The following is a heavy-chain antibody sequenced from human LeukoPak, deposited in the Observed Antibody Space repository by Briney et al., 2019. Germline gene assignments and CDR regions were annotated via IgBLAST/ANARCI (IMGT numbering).Heavy chain of an antibody. V-gene: IGHV3-7*01. J-gene: IGHJ4*02. CDR1: GFTFSSYW. CDR3: AREDYYDSSGYYLGFDY. CDR2: IKQDGSEK. Sequence: GGSLRLSCAASGFTFSSYWMRWVRQAPGKGLEWVANIKQDGSEKYYVDSVKGRFTISRDNAKNSLYLQMNSLRAEDTAVYYCAREDYYDSSGYYLGFDYWGQGTLVTVSS. D-gene: IGHD3-22*01.